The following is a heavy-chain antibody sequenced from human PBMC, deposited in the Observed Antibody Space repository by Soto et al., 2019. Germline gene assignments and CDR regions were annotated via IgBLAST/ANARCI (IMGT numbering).Heavy chain of an antibody. CDR1: GFIFSNYA. J-gene: IGHJ4*02. CDR2: ISGSGADT. CDR3: AKDTGRGGGSVFDY. V-gene: IGHV3-23*01. Sequence: PWGFLLVSSAPTGFIFSNYAMSWVRHAGGKGLDWVSAISGSGADTYYTESVKGRFTISRDNFKNTLYLQMNSLRAEDTAVYYCAKDTGRGGGSVFDYWGQGPMVTVSS. D-gene: IGHD2-15*01.